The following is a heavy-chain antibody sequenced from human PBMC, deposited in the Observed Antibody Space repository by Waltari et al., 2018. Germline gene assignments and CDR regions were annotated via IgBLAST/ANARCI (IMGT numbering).Heavy chain of an antibody. D-gene: IGHD6-19*01. Sequence: EVQLVESGGGLVQPGRSLRLSCAASGFTFDDYAMHWVRQAPGKGLEGVSGISWNSGSIGYADSVKGRFTISRDNAKSSLYLQMNSLRAEDTALYYCAKGPNSGWLEDAFDIWGQGTMVTVSS. CDR2: ISWNSGSI. V-gene: IGHV3-9*01. J-gene: IGHJ3*02. CDR1: GFTFDDYA. CDR3: AKGPNSGWLEDAFDI.